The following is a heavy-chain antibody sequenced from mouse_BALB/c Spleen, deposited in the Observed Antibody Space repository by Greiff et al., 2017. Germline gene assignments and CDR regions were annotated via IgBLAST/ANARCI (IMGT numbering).Heavy chain of an antibody. J-gene: IGHJ3*01. V-gene: IGHV3-6*02. CDR3: ARGGYGHFAY. Sequence: EVKLMESGPGLVKPSQSLSLTCSVTGYSITSGYYWNWIRQFPGNKLEWMGYISYDGSNNYNPSLKNRISITRDTSKNQFFLKLNSVTTEDTATYYCARGGYGHFAYWGQGTLVTVSA. CDR2: ISYDGSN. D-gene: IGHD1-2*01. CDR1: GYSITSGYY.